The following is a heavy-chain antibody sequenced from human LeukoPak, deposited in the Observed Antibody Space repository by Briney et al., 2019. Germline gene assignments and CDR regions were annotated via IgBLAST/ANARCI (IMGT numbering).Heavy chain of an antibody. CDR3: AREHIAVAGTFNYYYYMDV. CDR1: GFTVRSNY. V-gene: IGHV3-66*02. D-gene: IGHD6-19*01. J-gene: IGHJ6*03. Sequence: GGSLRLSCAASGFTVRSNYMSWVRQAPGKGLEWVSVIYSGGSTYYADSVKGRFTISRDNSKNTLYLQMNSLRAEDTAVYYCAREHIAVAGTFNYYYYMDVWGKGTTVTVSS. CDR2: IYSGGST.